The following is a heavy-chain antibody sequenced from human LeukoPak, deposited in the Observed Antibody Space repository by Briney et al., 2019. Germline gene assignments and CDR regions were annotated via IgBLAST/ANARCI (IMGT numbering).Heavy chain of an antibody. CDR1: GFTFSDYY. D-gene: IGHD3-22*01. J-gene: IGHJ4*02. CDR2: ISSSGSTI. V-gene: IGHV3-11*01. Sequence: GGSLRLSYAASGFTFSDYYMSWIRQAPGKGLEWVSYISSSGSTIYYADSVKGRFTISRDNAKNSLYLQMNSLRAEDTAVYYCARDHYYDSSGVDYWGQGTLVTVSS. CDR3: ARDHYYDSSGVDY.